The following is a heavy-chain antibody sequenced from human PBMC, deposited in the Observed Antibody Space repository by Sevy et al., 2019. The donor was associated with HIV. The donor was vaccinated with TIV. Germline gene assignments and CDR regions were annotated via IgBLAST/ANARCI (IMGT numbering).Heavy chain of an antibody. CDR3: ASVRADYGDYGGFDY. CDR1: GYTFTGYY. J-gene: IGHJ4*02. Sequence: ASVKVSCKASGYTFTGYYMHWVRQAPGQGLEWMGWINPNSGGTNYAQKFQGRVTMTRDTSISTAYMERSRLRSDDTAVYYCASVRADYGDYGGFDYWGQGTLVTVSS. V-gene: IGHV1-2*02. D-gene: IGHD4-17*01. CDR2: INPNSGGT.